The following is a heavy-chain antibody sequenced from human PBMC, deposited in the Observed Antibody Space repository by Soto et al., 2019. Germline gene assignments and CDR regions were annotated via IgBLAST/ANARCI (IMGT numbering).Heavy chain of an antibody. CDR1: GVSLSTSGVG. CDR3: AHSGGSSSWYSHYMDV. CDR2: IYWDGDK. J-gene: IGHJ6*03. V-gene: IGHV2-5*02. D-gene: IGHD6-13*01. Sequence: QITLKESGPTLVKPTQPLTLTCTFSGVSLSTSGVGVGWIRQPPGKALECLALIYWDGDKRYSPSLKSRLTITKDTSKNQVVLTMTNMDPVDTATYYCAHSGGSSSWYSHYMDVWGKGTTVTVSS.